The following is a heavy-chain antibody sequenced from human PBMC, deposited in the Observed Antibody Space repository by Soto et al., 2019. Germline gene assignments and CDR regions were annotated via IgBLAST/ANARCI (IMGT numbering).Heavy chain of an antibody. D-gene: IGHD2-2*01. CDR2: ISGSGGSA. CDR3: AKEFVVVGNFDY. Sequence: GGSMRLSCAASGFTFSSYAMSWVRQAPGKGLEWVSAISGSGGSAYYADSVKGRSTISRDNSKNTLYLQMNSLRAEDTAVYYCAKEFVVVGNFDYWGQGTLVTVSS. V-gene: IGHV3-23*01. CDR1: GFTFSSYA. J-gene: IGHJ4*02.